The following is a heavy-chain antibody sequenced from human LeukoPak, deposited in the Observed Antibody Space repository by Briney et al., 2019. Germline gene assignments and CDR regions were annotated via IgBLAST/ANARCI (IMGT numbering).Heavy chain of an antibody. Sequence: GASVKVSCKASGYTFTSYDINWVRQATGQGLEWMGWMNPNSGNTGYAQKFQGRVTMTRNTSISTAYMELSSLRSDDTAVYYCARAGSNDYGGKGDWFDPWGQGTLVTVSS. J-gene: IGHJ5*02. CDR2: MNPNSGNT. V-gene: IGHV1-8*01. D-gene: IGHD4-23*01. CDR3: ARAGSNDYGGKGDWFDP. CDR1: GYTFTSYD.